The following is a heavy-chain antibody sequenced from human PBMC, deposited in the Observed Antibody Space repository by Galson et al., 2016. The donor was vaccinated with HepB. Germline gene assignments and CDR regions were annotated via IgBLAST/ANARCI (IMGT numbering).Heavy chain of an antibody. Sequence: QSGAEVKKPGESLRISCKGSGYSFTSYWISWVRQTPAKGLGWMGRVDPSDSYTNYSPSFQGHVTISTDKSISTAYLQWSSLKASDTAMYYCARRDHRYGGYGYWGQGTLVTVSS. CDR2: VDPSDSYT. V-gene: IGHV5-10-1*01. D-gene: IGHD4-17*01. CDR3: ARRDHRYGGYGY. CDR1: GYSFTSYW. J-gene: IGHJ4*02.